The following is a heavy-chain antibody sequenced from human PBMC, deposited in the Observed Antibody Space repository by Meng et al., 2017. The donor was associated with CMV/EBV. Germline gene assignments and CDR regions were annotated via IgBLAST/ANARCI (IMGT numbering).Heavy chain of an antibody. Sequence: ASVKVSCKASGYTFTSYDINWVRQATGQGLEWMGWMNPNSGNTGYAQKFQGRVTITRNTSISTAYMELSSLRSEDTAVDYCARGLGYCSSTSCYGRFDPWGQGTLVTVSS. V-gene: IGHV1-8*03. CDR1: GYTFTSYD. CDR2: MNPNSGNT. D-gene: IGHD2-2*01. J-gene: IGHJ5*02. CDR3: ARGLGYCSSTSCYGRFDP.